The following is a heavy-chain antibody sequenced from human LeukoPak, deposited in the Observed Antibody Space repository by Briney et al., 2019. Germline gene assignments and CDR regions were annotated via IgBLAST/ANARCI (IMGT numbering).Heavy chain of an antibody. Sequence: ASVKVSCKASGGTFSSYAISWVRQAPGQGLEWMGGIIPIFGTANYAQKFQGRVTITTDESTSTAYMELSSLRSEDTAVYYCARRTPYYYYYYMDVWGKGTTVTVSS. CDR2: IIPIFGTA. J-gene: IGHJ6*03. V-gene: IGHV1-69*05. CDR1: GGTFSSYA. CDR3: ARRTPYYYYYYMDV. D-gene: IGHD1-1*01.